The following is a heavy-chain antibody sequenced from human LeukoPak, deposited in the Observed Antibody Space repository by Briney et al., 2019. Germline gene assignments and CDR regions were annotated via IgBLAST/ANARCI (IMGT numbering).Heavy chain of an antibody. CDR1: GFNFDRYT. D-gene: IGHD3-10*02. Sequence: GGSLRLSCATSGFNFDRYTIHWVRQAPGKGLEWASLAGWAGGTTFYSDSVRGRFTISRDSGRKSVYLQMNSLTTDDTAFYFCAKELDTMFFDYWGQGALVTVSS. CDR2: AGWAGGTT. V-gene: IGHV3-43*01. CDR3: AKELDTMFFDY. J-gene: IGHJ4*02.